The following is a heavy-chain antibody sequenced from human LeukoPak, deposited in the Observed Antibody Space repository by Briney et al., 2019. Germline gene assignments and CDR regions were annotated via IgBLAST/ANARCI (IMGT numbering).Heavy chain of an antibody. V-gene: IGHV3-30*02. D-gene: IGHD1-1*01. J-gene: IGHJ5*02. CDR3: AKSSAGITWFDP. CDR1: GFSFSSSG. Sequence: GGSLRLSCAASGFSFSSSGMHWVRQAPGKGPEWVAFTRFDDSYKAYGDSVKGRFTISGDNSKNTLYLQMDSLRSDDTAVYYCAKSSAGITWFDPWGQGTLVTVSS. CDR2: TRFDDSYK.